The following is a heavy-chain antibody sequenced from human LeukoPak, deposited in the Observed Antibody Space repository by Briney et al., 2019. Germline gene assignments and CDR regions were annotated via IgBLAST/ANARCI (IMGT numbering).Heavy chain of an antibody. CDR1: GGSISSYY. CDR3: AREPPPPYYYGSGVGYGMDV. CDR2: IYYSGST. Sequence: PSETLSLTCTVSGGSISSYYWSWIRQPPGKGLEWIGYIYYSGSTNYNPSLKSRVTISVATSKNQFSLKLSSVTAADTAVYCCAREPPPPYYYGSGVGYGMDVWGQGTTVTVSS. J-gene: IGHJ6*02. D-gene: IGHD3-10*01. V-gene: IGHV4-59*01.